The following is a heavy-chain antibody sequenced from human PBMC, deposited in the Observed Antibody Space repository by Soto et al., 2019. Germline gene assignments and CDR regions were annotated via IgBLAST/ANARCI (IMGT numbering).Heavy chain of an antibody. V-gene: IGHV1-3*01. CDR2: INAGNGNT. D-gene: IGHD6-13*01. J-gene: IGHJ4*02. Sequence: ASVKVSCKASGYTFTSYAMRWVRQAPGQRLEWMGWINAGNGNTKYSQKFQGRVTITRDTSASTAYMELSSLRSEDTAVYYCARDRGRGSSGLSDYWGQGTLVTVSS. CDR3: ARDRGRGSSGLSDY. CDR1: GYTFTSYA.